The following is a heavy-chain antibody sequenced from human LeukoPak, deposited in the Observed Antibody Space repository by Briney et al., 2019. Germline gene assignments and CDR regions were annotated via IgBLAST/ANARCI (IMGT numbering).Heavy chain of an antibody. CDR2: IYYSGST. Sequence: SETLSLTCAVSGGSISSYYWSWIRQPPGKGLEWIGYIYYSGSTNYNPSLNSRVTILVDTSKNQFSLKLSSVTAADTAVYYCAGGLTTYSSSWYWEYWGQGTLVTVSS. V-gene: IGHV4-59*01. CDR3: AGGLTTYSSSWYWEY. CDR1: GGSISSYY. D-gene: IGHD6-13*01. J-gene: IGHJ4*02.